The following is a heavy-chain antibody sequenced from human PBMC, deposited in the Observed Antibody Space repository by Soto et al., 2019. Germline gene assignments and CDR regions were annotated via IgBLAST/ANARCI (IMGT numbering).Heavy chain of an antibody. CDR2: ISDSGSTI. Sequence: QMQLVQSGGGLVKPGGSLTLSCKASGFTFSDYYMIWVRQTPGKGLEWLSYISDSGSTIYYADSWRARFTIFRENAANSVYLQLDGLTDGDTAFYYCARGGSGWTRGGWLGPWGQGSLVTVSS. V-gene: IGHV3-11*01. CDR1: GFTFSDYY. D-gene: IGHD6-25*01. J-gene: IGHJ5*02. CDR3: ARGGSGWTRGGWLGP.